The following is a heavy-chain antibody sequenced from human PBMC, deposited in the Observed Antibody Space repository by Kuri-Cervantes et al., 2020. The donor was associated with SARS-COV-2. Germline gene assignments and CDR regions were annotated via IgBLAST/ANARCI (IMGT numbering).Heavy chain of an antibody. J-gene: IGHJ4*02. Sequence: SETLSLTCSVSGGSISSYYWSWIRQPPGKGLEWIGEINQSGGTNCNPSLKSRVTISVDTSKNHFSLKLTSVTAADTAVYYCARGVNYFDIPGGYWGQGALVTVSS. D-gene: IGHD3-22*01. CDR2: INQSGGT. CDR3: ARGVNYFDIPGGY. CDR1: GGSISSYY. V-gene: IGHV4-34*01.